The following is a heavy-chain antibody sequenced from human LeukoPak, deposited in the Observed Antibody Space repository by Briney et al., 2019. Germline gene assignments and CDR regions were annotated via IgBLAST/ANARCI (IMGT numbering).Heavy chain of an antibody. J-gene: IGHJ4*02. CDR2: IYYSGST. CDR1: GGSLSSYY. Sequence: SETLSLTCTVSGGSLSSYYWSWIRQPPGKGLEGIGYIYYSGSTNYNPSLKSRVTISVDTSKNQFSLKVTSVTAADTAVYYCARNYDTLTGYRRPFDYWGQGILVTVSS. V-gene: IGHV4-59*01. CDR3: ARNYDTLTGYRRPFDY. D-gene: IGHD3-9*01.